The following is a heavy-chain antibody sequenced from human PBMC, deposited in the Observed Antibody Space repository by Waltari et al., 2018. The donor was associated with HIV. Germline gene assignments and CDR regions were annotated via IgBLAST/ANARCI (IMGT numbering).Heavy chain of an antibody. D-gene: IGHD2-8*01. Sequence: EVQLVESGGGLVQPGGSLRLSCAASGFTFSSYWMHWVRQAPGKGLVWVSRINSDGMSTSYADSVKGRFTISRDNAKNTLYLQMNSLRAEDTAVYYCARDRTDYCTNGVCYYYAFDIWGQGTMVTVSS. CDR1: GFTFSSYW. CDR3: ARDRTDYCTNGVCYYYAFDI. J-gene: IGHJ3*02. CDR2: INSDGMST. V-gene: IGHV3-74*01.